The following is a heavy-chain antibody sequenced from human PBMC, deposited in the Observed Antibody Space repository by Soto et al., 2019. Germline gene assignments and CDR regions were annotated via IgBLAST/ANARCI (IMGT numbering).Heavy chain of an antibody. D-gene: IGHD4-17*01. CDR3: GRDEWVTTLLGY. J-gene: IGHJ4*02. Sequence: QVQLVHSGAEVKKPGASVKVSCKASGYTFTSYGISGVRRAPGQGLEGMGWIRADNGNTNYAQTLQGRVTMTTDTSTSTAYMELRSLRSDDTAVYYCGRDEWVTTLLGYWGQGTLVTVSS. V-gene: IGHV1-18*04. CDR2: IRADNGNT. CDR1: GYTFTSYG.